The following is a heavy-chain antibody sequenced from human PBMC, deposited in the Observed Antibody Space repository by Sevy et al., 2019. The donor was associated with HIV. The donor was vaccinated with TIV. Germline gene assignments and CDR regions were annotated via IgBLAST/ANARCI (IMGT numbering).Heavy chain of an antibody. CDR1: GFIFSNFA. J-gene: IGHJ1*01. Sequence: GGSLRLSCTVSGFIFSNFAMHWVRQAPGKGLEWVAVTSYDGSHKYYADSVKGRFTVSRDNSRNTLSLEMSSLRRDDTAVYYCARGENNDEFFQYWGQGTLVTVSS. D-gene: IGHD1-26*01. CDR3: ARGENNDEFFQY. CDR2: TSYDGSHK. V-gene: IGHV3-30*04.